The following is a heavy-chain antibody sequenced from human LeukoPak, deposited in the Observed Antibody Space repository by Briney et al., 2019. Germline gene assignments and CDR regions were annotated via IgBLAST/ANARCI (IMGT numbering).Heavy chain of an antibody. CDR1: GFTFSNAW. Sequence: SGGSLRLSCAASGFTFSNAWMSWVRQAPGKGLEWVGRIKSKTDGGTTDYAAPVKGRFTISRDDSKNTLYLQMNSLKTEDTAVYYCTTDRGFGEYDDWGQGTLVTVSS. V-gene: IGHV3-15*01. CDR3: TTDRGFGEYDD. J-gene: IGHJ4*02. CDR2: IKSKTDGGTT. D-gene: IGHD3-10*01.